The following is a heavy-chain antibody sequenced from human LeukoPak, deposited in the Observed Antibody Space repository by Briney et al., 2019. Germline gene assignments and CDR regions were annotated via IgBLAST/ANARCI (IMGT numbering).Heavy chain of an antibody. Sequence: GGSLRLSCAASGFTVSSNYMSWVRQAPGKGLEWVSVIYSGGSTYYADSVKGRFTISRHNSKNTLYLQMNSLRAEDTAVYYCVRAADTDSMFGIQQYGMDVWGQGTTVTVSS. V-gene: IGHV3-53*04. CDR3: VRAADTDSMFGIQQYGMDV. CDR1: GFTVSSNY. D-gene: IGHD3-10*02. J-gene: IGHJ6*02. CDR2: IYSGGST.